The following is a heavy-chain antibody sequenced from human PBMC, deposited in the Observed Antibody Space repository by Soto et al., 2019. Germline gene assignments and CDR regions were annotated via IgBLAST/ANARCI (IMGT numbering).Heavy chain of an antibody. J-gene: IGHJ4*02. V-gene: IGHV1-2*02. CDR1: GGTFSSYA. CDR2: INPNSGGT. D-gene: IGHD4-4*01. Sequence: ASVKVSCKASGGTFSSYAISWVRQAPGQGLEWMGGINPNSGGTNYAQKFQGRVTMTRDTSISTAYMELSRLRSDDTAVYYCARVVIPLSYSNYVFDYWGQGTLVTVSS. CDR3: ARVVIPLSYSNYVFDY.